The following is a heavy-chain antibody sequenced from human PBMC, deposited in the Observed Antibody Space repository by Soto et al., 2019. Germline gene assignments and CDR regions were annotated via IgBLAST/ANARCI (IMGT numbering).Heavy chain of an antibody. J-gene: IGHJ6*03. CDR3: ARFFGNVDLGISG. CDR2: TYYRSKWYN. V-gene: IGHV6-1*01. CDR1: GDSVSSNSAA. Sequence: SQTLSLTCVISGDSVSSNSAAWNWIRQSPSRGLEWLGRTYYRSKWYNDYAISMKSRITINPDTSKNQFSLQLDSVTPEDTAVYFGARFFGNVDLGISGWGKGSAVTV. D-gene: IGHD3-16*01.